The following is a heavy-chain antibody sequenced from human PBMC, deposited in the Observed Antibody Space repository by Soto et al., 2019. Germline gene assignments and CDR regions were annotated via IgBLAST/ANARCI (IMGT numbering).Heavy chain of an antibody. Sequence: LRLSCLASGFTFSSYAMSWVRQAPGKGLEWVSAITGDGGDTFHADSVRGRLTISRDNSRNTLYLQMDSLRAEDTALYYCAKGSATSRPYYIDYWGQGTLVTVSS. CDR2: ITGDGGDT. CDR3: AKGSATSRPYYIDY. V-gene: IGHV3-23*01. J-gene: IGHJ4*02. CDR1: GFTFSSYA.